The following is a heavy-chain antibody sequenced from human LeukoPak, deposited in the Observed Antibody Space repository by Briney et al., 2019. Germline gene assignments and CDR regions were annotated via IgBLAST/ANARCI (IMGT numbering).Heavy chain of an antibody. J-gene: IGHJ6*02. V-gene: IGHV7-4-1*02. D-gene: IGHD4-17*01. CDR3: AREADYGDYYGMDV. CDR1: GYTFTSYA. CDR2: INTNTGNP. Sequence: ASVKVSCKASGYTFTSYAMNWVRQAPGQGLEWMGWINTNTGNPTYAQGFTGQFVFSLDTSVSTAYLQISSLKAEDTAVYYCAREADYGDYYGMDVWGQGTTVTVSS.